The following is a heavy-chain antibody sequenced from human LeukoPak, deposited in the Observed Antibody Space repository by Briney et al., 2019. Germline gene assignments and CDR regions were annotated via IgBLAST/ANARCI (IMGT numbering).Heavy chain of an antibody. CDR2: ISSTPSYT. V-gene: IGHV3-11*06. CDR3: ARGGGRVRLSY. Sequence: PGGSLRLSCAASGFTFSDYYMTWIRQAPGKGLEWVSYISSTPSYTNYADSVKGRFTISRDNAKNSLYLQMNSLRAEDTAVYHCARGGGRVRLSYWGQGTLVTVSS. D-gene: IGHD4-23*01. CDR1: GFTFSDYY. J-gene: IGHJ4*02.